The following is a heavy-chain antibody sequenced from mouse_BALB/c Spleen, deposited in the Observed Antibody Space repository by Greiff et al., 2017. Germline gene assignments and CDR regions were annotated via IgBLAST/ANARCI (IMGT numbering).Heavy chain of an antibody. CDR1: GDSITSGY. D-gene: IGHD2-14*01. CDR2: ISYSGST. J-gene: IGHJ2*01. Sequence: EVKLVESGPSLVKPSQTLSLTCSVTGDSITSGYWNWIRKFPGNKLEYMGYISYSGSTYYNPSLKSRISITRDTSKNQYYLQLNSVTTEDTATYYCARGNRYRYYFDYWGQGTTLTVSS. CDR3: ARGNRYRYYFDY. V-gene: IGHV3-8*02.